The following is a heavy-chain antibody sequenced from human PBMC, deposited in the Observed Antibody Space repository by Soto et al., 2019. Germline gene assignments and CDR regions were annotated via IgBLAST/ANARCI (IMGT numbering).Heavy chain of an antibody. D-gene: IGHD2-8*02. CDR3: ARGGGVYYFEY. Sequence: SETLSLTCVVSGGSISSGNYAWSWVRQPPGEGLEWIGSIYLSGSTFYNPSLESRVTISFDGSNNQFSLKLSSVTAADTAVYYCARGGGVYYFEYWGQGTLVTVSS. CDR1: GGSISSGNYA. J-gene: IGHJ4*02. V-gene: IGHV4-30-2*01. CDR2: IYLSGST.